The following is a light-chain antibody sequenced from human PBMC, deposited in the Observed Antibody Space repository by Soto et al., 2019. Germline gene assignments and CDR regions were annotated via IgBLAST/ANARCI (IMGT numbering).Light chain of an antibody. V-gene: IGKV2-28*01. CDR3: MQAQHTPWT. J-gene: IGKJ1*01. Sequence: DIVMTQSPLSLPVTPGEPASISCRSSQSLLHSNGYNYLDWYLQKPGQSPQLLIYLGSNRASGVPDRFSGSGSGTDFTLKISRVEAEDGGVYYGMQAQHTPWTFGQGTRVEIK. CDR1: QSLLHSNGYNY. CDR2: LGS.